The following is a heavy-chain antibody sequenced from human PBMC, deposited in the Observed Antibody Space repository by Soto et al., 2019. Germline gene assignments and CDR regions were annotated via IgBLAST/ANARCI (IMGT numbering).Heavy chain of an antibody. J-gene: IGHJ4*02. CDR3: ARDRGNSYAYDPYY. CDR1: GYTFTSYG. D-gene: IGHD5-18*01. Sequence: GASVKVSCKASGYTFTSYGIHWVRQAPGQRLEWMGWINAANGDTNYAQKFQGRVTITADESTSTAYMELSSLRSEDTAVYYCARDRGNSYAYDPYYWGQGALVTVSS. CDR2: INAANGDT. V-gene: IGHV1-3*01.